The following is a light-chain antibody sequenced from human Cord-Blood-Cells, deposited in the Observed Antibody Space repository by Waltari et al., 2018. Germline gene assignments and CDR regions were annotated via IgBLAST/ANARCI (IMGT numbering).Light chain of an antibody. V-gene: IGLV2-23*02. CDR2: EVS. Sequence: QSAMTQPASVSGSPGQSITISCTGTSSDVGSYNLVSWYQQHPVKAPKLMIYEVSKRPSGVSNRFSGAKSGNTASRTISGLQAEDEADYYCCSYAGSSTVVFGGGTKLTVL. J-gene: IGLJ2*01. CDR1: SSDVGSYNL. CDR3: CSYAGSSTVV.